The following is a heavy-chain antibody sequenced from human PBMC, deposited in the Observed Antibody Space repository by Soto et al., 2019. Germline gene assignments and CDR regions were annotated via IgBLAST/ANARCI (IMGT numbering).Heavy chain of an antibody. CDR3: AKGGGATVTTIYNYYYGMDV. V-gene: IGHV3-23*01. J-gene: IGHJ6*02. Sequence: GGSLRLSCAASGFTFSSYAMSWVRQAPGKGLEWVSAISGSGGSTYYADSVKGRFTISRDNSKNTLYLQMNSLRAEDTAVYYCAKGGGATVTTIYNYYYGMDVWGQGTTVTVSS. D-gene: IGHD4-4*01. CDR1: GFTFSSYA. CDR2: ISGSGGST.